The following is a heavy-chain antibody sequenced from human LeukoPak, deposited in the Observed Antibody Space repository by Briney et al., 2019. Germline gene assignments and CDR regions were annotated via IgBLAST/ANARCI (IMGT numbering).Heavy chain of an antibody. CDR3: ARLTPVLPEN. D-gene: IGHD2-15*01. J-gene: IGHJ4*02. V-gene: IGHV4-39*07. CDR1: GGSISSGNSY. CDR2: IYYSGSA. Sequence: SETLSLTCTVSGGSISSGNSYWGWIRQPPGKGLEWIGTIYYSGSAYCDPSLKSRVTISVDTSKNQFSLKLSSVTAADTAVYYCARLTPVLPENWGQGTLVTVSS.